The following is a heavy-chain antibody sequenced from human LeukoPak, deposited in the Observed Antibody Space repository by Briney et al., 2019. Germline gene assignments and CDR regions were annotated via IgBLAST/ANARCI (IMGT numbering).Heavy chain of an antibody. D-gene: IGHD3-22*01. J-gene: IGHJ4*02. V-gene: IGHV4-34*01. CDR3: AGGVYYDSSGYYFFDY. Sequence: SETLSLTCAVYGGSFSGYYWSWIRQPPGKGLEWIGEINHSGSTNYNPSLKSRVTISVDTSKNQFSLKLSSVTAADTAVYYCAGGVYYDSSGYYFFDYWGQGTLVTVSS. CDR2: INHSGST. CDR1: GGSFSGYY.